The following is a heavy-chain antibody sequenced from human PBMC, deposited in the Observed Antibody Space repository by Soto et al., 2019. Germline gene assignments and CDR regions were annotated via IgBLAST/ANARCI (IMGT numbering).Heavy chain of an antibody. V-gene: IGHV4-61*08. D-gene: IGHD3-10*01. CDR1: GGSIRSGDYY. Sequence: SETLSVTCTVAGGSIRSGDYYWSWIRQPSGKGLEWIGYIYYTGSTYYNPSLKSRVTISVDTSKNQFSLKLSSVTAADTAVYYCARVWGGAFDIWGQGTMVTVSS. CDR3: ARVWGGAFDI. CDR2: IYYTGST. J-gene: IGHJ3*02.